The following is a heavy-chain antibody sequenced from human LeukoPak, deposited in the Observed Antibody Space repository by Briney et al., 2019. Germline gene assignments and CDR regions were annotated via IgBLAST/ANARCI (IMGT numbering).Heavy chain of an antibody. Sequence: NPSETLSLTCTVSGGSISSSSYYWGWIRQPPGKGLGWIGSIYYSGSTYYSPSLKSRVTISVDTSKNHFSLKLSSVTAADTAVYYCASIPQLWNLPHYWGQGTLVTVSS. CDR2: IYYSGST. D-gene: IGHD5-18*01. V-gene: IGHV4-39*01. CDR1: GGSISSSSYY. CDR3: ASIPQLWNLPHY. J-gene: IGHJ4*02.